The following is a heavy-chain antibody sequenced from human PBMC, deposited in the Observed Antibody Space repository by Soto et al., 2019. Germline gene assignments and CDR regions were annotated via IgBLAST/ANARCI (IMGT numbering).Heavy chain of an antibody. D-gene: IGHD6-13*01. J-gene: IGHJ5*02. V-gene: IGHV1-18*01. CDR2: ISAYNGNT. Sequence: ASVKVSCKASGYTFTSYGISWVRQAPGQGLEWMGWISAYNGNTNYAQKLQGRVTMTTDTSTSTAYMELRSLRSDDTAVYYCARTSSSWYSDYNWFDPWGQGTLVTVSS. CDR1: GYTFTSYG. CDR3: ARTSSSWYSDYNWFDP.